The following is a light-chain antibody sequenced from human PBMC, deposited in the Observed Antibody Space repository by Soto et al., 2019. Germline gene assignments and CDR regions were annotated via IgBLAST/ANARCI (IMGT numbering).Light chain of an antibody. J-gene: IGKJ1*01. CDR3: QQYGSSGT. CDR1: QSVSSNY. Sequence: ESVLTQSPGTLALSPGERATLSCSPSQSVSSNYLAWYQQKPGQAPRLLIYGASNRATGIPDRFSGSGSGTDFTLTISRLEPEDFAVYYCQQYGSSGTFGQGTKVDIK. V-gene: IGKV3-20*01. CDR2: GAS.